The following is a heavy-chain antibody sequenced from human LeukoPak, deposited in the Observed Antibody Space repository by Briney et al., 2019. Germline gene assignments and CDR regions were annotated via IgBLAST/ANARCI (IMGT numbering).Heavy chain of an antibody. V-gene: IGHV4-34*01. Sequence: SETLSLTCAVYGGSFSGYYWRWIRQPPGKGLEWIGEINHSGSTNYNPSLKSRVTISVDTSKNQFSLKLSSVTAADTAVYYCARRYDYVWGSYRYTFDYWGQGTLVTVSS. D-gene: IGHD3-16*02. CDR2: INHSGST. J-gene: IGHJ4*02. CDR3: ARRYDYVWGSYRYTFDY. CDR1: GGSFSGYY.